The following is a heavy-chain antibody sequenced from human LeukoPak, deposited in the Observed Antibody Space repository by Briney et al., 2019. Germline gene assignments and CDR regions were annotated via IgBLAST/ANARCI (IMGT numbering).Heavy chain of an antibody. V-gene: IGHV3-11*05. CDR1: GFTFSDYY. CDR2: ISSSSSYT. D-gene: IGHD6-19*01. CDR3: ARGDSSGWEDP. J-gene: IGHJ5*02. Sequence: PGGSLRLSCAASGFTFSDYYMSWIRQAPGKGLEWVSYISSSSSYTKYADSVKGRFTISRDNANNSVYLQMNSLRAEDTAVYYCARGDSSGWEDPWGQGTLVTVSS.